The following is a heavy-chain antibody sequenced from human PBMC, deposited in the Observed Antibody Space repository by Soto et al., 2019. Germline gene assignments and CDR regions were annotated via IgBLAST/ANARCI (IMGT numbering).Heavy chain of an antibody. D-gene: IGHD3-10*01. CDR1: GGTFSSYT. V-gene: IGHV1-69*02. J-gene: IGHJ3*02. CDR3: AMVRGDFAFDI. Sequence: QVQLVQSGAEVQKPGSSVTVSCKASGGTFSSYTISWVRQAPGQGLEWMGRIIPMLGIANYAQKIQGRVTITADKSTSTGYMELSSLRSEDTAVYYCAMVRGDFAFDIWAQGTMVTVSS. CDR2: IIPMLGIA.